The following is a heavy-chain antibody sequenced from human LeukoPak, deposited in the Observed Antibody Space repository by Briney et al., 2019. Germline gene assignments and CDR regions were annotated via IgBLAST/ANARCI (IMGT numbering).Heavy chain of an antibody. CDR3: ARGLNYYDSRGYNPPYYMDV. Sequence: GGSLRLSCAASGFTVSSNYMSWVRQAPGKGLEWVSVVYSGGSTYYADSVRGRFTISRDNSKNTLCLQINSLRAVDTAVYYCARGLNYYDSRGYNPPYYMDVWGKGTTVTVSS. D-gene: IGHD3-22*01. J-gene: IGHJ6*03. CDR1: GFTVSSNY. V-gene: IGHV3-53*01. CDR2: VYSGGST.